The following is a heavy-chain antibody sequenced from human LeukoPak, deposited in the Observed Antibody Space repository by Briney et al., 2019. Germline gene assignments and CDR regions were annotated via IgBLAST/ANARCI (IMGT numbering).Heavy chain of an antibody. D-gene: IGHD3-3*01. V-gene: IGHV3-7*03. CDR1: GFTFSNYW. Sequence: PGGSLRLSCVASGFTFSNYWMHWVRQAPGKGLEWVANIKQDGSEKYYVDSVKGRFTISRDNSKNTLYLQMNSLRAEDTAVYYCAKDAGLRFLEWYFDYWGQGTLVTVSS. CDR2: IKQDGSEK. CDR3: AKDAGLRFLEWYFDY. J-gene: IGHJ4*02.